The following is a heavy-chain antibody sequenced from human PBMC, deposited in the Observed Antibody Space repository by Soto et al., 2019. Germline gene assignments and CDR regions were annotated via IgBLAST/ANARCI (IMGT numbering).Heavy chain of an antibody. V-gene: IGHV4-59*01. CDR2: IYYSGST. CDR3: AREGKSGSRNYYYGMDV. Sequence: PSETLSLTCTVSGGSISSYYRSWIRQPPGKGLEWIGYIYYSGSTNYNPSLKSRVAISVDTSKNQFSLKLSSVTAADTAVYYCAREGKSGSRNYYYGMDVWGQGTTVTVSS. J-gene: IGHJ6*02. D-gene: IGHD1-26*01. CDR1: GGSISSYY.